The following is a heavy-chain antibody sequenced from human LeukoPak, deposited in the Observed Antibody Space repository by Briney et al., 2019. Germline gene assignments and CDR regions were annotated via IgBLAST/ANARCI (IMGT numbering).Heavy chain of an antibody. CDR2: IYYSGST. V-gene: IGHV4-59*01. J-gene: IGHJ4*02. CDR1: GGSISSYY. D-gene: IGHD6-25*01. CDR3: AREAAY. Sequence: SETLSLTCTVSGGSISSYYWSWIRQPPGKGLEWIGYIYYSGSTNYNPSLKSRVTISVDTSKNQFSLKLSSVTAADTAMYYCAREAAYWGQGTRVTVSS.